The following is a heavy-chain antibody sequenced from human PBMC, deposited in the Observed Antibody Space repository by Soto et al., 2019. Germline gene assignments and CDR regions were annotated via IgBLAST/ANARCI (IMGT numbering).Heavy chain of an antibody. CDR1: GFTFSDHG. V-gene: IGHV3-23*01. D-gene: IGHD6-6*01. Sequence: DVQLSESGGGLVQPGGSLSLACEASGFTFSDHGRSWVRQAPGKGLEWVSAISGSVGSTYYANSVKGRFTISRDNSKNTLFLQMSSLRDEDTAVYYCAKDRTIAARNYDAWGQGALVTVSS. CDR3: AKDRTIAARNYDA. CDR2: ISGSVGST. J-gene: IGHJ5*02.